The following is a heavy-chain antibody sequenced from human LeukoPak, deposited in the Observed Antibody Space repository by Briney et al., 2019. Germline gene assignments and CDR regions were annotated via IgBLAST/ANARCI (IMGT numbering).Heavy chain of an antibody. J-gene: IGHJ4*02. D-gene: IGHD2-2*02. CDR3: ARVPAAILSRYYFDY. V-gene: IGHV3-33*01. CDR2: IWYEGSNK. Sequence: GGSLRLSCAASGFTFSSYGMHWVRQAPGKGLEWVAVIWYEGSNKYYADSVKGRFTISRDNSKNTLYLQMNSLRAEDTAVYYCARVPAAILSRYYFDYWGQGTLVTVSS. CDR1: GFTFSSYG.